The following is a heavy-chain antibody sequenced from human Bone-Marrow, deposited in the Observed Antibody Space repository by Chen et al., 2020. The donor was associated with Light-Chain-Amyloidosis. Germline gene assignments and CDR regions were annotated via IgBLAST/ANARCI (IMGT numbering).Heavy chain of an antibody. CDR2: FSWSSGSF. V-gene: IGHV3-9*01. D-gene: IGHD2-2*02. Sequence: QLVESGGGLVQPGRSLRLSCVASGFTFDDDAINWVRQAPGKGLEWVSGFSWSSGSFHYAYSVRGRFTISRDNAKNSLYLQMNSLRAEDTAIYYCTKGDHLLYGRAYWRFDLWGRGTQVTVSS. CDR1: GFTFDDDA. CDR3: TKGDHLLYGRAYWRFDL. J-gene: IGHJ2*01.